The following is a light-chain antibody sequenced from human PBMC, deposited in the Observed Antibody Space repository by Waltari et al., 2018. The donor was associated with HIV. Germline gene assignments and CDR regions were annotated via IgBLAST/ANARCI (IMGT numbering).Light chain of an antibody. CDR3: GTWDSSLSAYV. CDR1: SSNIGNNF. Sequence: QSVLTQPPSVSAAPGQKVTVSCSGSSSNIGNNFVSWYQQLPGTAPRPLIYDNNKRPSGIPDRFSGSKSGTAATLGITGLQTGDEADYYCGTWDSSLSAYVFGTETKVTVL. CDR2: DNN. J-gene: IGLJ1*01. V-gene: IGLV1-51*01.